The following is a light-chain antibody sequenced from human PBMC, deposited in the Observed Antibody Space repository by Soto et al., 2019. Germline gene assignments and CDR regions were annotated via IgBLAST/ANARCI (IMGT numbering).Light chain of an antibody. J-gene: IGLJ2*01. Sequence: QSVLTQPPSVSGAPGQRVTISCTGSSSNIGARYNVHWYQHLPGTAPKLLIYGNSNRPSGVPDRFSGSKSGTSASLAITGLQAEDEADHYCQSYDDSLSAWVFGGGTKLTVL. CDR2: GNS. CDR1: SSNIGARYN. CDR3: QSYDDSLSAWV. V-gene: IGLV1-40*01.